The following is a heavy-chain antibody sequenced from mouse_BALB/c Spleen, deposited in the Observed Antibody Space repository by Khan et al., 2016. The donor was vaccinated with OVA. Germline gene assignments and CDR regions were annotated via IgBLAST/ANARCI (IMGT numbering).Heavy chain of an antibody. CDR2: ICAGGST. D-gene: IGHD2-1*01. V-gene: IGHV2-9*02. J-gene: IGHJ2*01. CDR3: DSYGNYVDYFDY. Sequence: VQLQESGPGLVAPSQSLSITCTVSGFSLTTYGVHWVRQPPGKGLEWLGVICAGGSTNYNSALMSRLSISKDNYKSQVFLKMNSLQTDDTAMYYCDSYGNYVDYFDYWGQGTTLTVSS. CDR1: GFSLTTYG.